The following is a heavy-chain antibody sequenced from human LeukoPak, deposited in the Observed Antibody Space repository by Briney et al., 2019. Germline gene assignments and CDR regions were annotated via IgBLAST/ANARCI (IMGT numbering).Heavy chain of an antibody. CDR1: GGTFSSYA. V-gene: IGHV1-69*04. CDR3: ARERTYYYDSSGYLYYYYGMDV. J-gene: IGHJ6*02. D-gene: IGHD3-22*01. Sequence: SVKVSCKASGGTFSSYAISWVRQAPGQGLEWMGRIVPILGIANYAQKFQGRVTITADKSTSTAYMELSSLRSEDTAVYYCARERTYYYDSSGYLYYYYGMDVWGQGTTVTVSS. CDR2: IVPILGIA.